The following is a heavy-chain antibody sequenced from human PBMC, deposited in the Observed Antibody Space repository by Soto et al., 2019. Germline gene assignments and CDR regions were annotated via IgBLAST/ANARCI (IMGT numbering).Heavy chain of an antibody. CDR2: ISGSGGST. CDR1: GFTFSSYA. Sequence: EVQLLESGGGLVQPGGSLRLSCAASGFTFSSYAMSWVRQAPGKGPEWVSAISGSGGSTYYADSVKGRFTISRDNSKNTLYLQMNSLRAEDTAVYYCAKSECGGGCPEYFQHWGQGTLVTVSS. CDR3: AKSECGGGCPEYFQH. J-gene: IGHJ1*01. D-gene: IGHD6-19*01. V-gene: IGHV3-23*01.